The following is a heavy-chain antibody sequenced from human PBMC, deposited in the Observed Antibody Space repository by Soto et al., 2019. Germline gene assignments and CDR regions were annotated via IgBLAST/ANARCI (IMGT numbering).Heavy chain of an antibody. CDR3: ARVPTLYDFWSGSFDY. Sequence: ASVKVSCKASGGTFSSYAISWVRQAPGQGLEWMGGIIPIFGTANYAQKFQGRVTITADESTSTAYMELSSLRSEDTAVYYCARVPTLYDFWSGSFDYWGQGTLVTVS. CDR1: GGTFSSYA. D-gene: IGHD3-3*01. V-gene: IGHV1-69*13. CDR2: IIPIFGTA. J-gene: IGHJ4*02.